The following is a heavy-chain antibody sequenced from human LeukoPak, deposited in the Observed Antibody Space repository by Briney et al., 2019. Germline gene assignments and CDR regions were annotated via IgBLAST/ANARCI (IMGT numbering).Heavy chain of an antibody. V-gene: IGHV3-7*01. CDR2: IKEDGGEK. D-gene: IGHD3-10*01. Sequence: PGGSLRLSRAASGFTFSSSGMTWVRQAPGKGLEWVANIKEDGGEKYYVDSVKGRFTISRDNAKNSLYLQMNSLRAEDTAVYYCAKGGGSGSYFRFDPWGQGTLVTVSS. CDR3: AKGGGSGSYFRFDP. CDR1: GFTFSSSG. J-gene: IGHJ5*02.